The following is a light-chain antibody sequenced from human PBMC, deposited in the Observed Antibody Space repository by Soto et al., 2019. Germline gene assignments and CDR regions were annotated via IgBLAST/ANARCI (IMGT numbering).Light chain of an antibody. J-gene: IGKJ4*01. V-gene: IGKV3-20*01. CDR3: QQYSTSPPT. CDR1: QTVGGNY. Sequence: EIVLTQSPGTLSLSPGGGATLSCRASQTVGGNYLAWYQQKPGQAPRLLIYGTSNRATGIPDRFSGSGSGTDFSLSISRLEPEDFAVFYCQQYSTSPPTFGGGTKVEIK. CDR2: GTS.